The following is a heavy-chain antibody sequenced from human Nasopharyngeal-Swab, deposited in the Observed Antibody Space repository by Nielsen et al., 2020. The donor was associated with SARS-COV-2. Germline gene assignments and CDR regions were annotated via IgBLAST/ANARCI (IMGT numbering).Heavy chain of an antibody. CDR1: GFTLDDYA. CDR2: ISWNSGSI. CDR3: ATLGDFWSGYSPDY. D-gene: IGHD3-3*01. Sequence: GGSLRLSCAASGFTLDDYAMHWVRQAPGKGLEWVSGISWNSGSIGYADSVKGRFTISRDNAKNSLYLQMNSLRAEDTALYYCATLGDFWSGYSPDYWGQGTLVTVSS. J-gene: IGHJ4*02. V-gene: IGHV3-9*01.